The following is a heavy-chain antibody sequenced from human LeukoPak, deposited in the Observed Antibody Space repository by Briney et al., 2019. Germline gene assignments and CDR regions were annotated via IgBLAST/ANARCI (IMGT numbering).Heavy chain of an antibody. CDR1: GGSISSYY. CDR2: IYYSGST. Sequence: SSETLSLTCTVSGGSISSYYWSWIRQPPGKGLEWIGYIYYSGSTNYNPSLKSRVTISVDTSKNQFSLKLSSVTAADTAVYFCARGRDGYSNWGQGALVTVSS. V-gene: IGHV4-59*01. D-gene: IGHD5-24*01. CDR3: ARGRDGYSN. J-gene: IGHJ4*02.